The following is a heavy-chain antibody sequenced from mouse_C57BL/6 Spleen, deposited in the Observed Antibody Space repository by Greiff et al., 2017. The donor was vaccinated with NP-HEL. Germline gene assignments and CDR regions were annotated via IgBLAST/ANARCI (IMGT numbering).Heavy chain of an antibody. Sequence: QVQLQQPGAELVRPGTSVKLSCKASGYTFTSYWMHWVKQRPGQGLEWIGVIDPSDSYTNYNQKFKGKATLTVDTSSSTAYMQLSSLTSEDSAVYYCARSLITTVVAPPGFAYWGQGTLVTVSA. CDR3: ARSLITTVVAPPGFAY. CDR1: GYTFTSYW. D-gene: IGHD1-1*01. J-gene: IGHJ3*01. CDR2: IDPSDSYT. V-gene: IGHV1-59*01.